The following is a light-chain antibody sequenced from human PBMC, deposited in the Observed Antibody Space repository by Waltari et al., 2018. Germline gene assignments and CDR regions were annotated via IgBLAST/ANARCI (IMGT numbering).Light chain of an antibody. V-gene: IGLV1-47*01. CDR2: RNS. CDR1: SSNIGSNY. CDR3: AAWDDSLSGPYVV. Sequence: QSVLTQPPSASGTPGQRVTISCSGSSSNIGSNYVYWYQQLPGTAPKLLIYRNSQRPLGVPDPFSGSKSGTSASMGSRGFRSEDEADYYWAAWDDSLSGPYVVVGGGTKLTVL. J-gene: IGLJ2*01.